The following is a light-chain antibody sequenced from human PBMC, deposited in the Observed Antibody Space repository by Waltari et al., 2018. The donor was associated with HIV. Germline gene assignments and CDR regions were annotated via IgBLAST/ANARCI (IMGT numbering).Light chain of an antibody. CDR2: YDS. J-gene: IGLJ3*02. CDR1: NIGSKS. CDR3: QVWGSSSDPWV. V-gene: IGLV3-21*04. Sequence: SYVLTQPPSVSVAPGKTARNTCGGNNIGSKSVHWYQQKPGQAPVLVIYYDSDRPSGIPERFSGSNSGNTATLTISRVEAGDEADYYCQVWGSSSDPWVFGGGTKLTVL.